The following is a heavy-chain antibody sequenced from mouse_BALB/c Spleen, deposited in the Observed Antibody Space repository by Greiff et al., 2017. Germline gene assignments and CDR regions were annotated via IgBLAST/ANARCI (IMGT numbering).Heavy chain of an antibody. J-gene: IGHJ4*01. CDR1: GFTFSDYY. V-gene: IGHV5-4*02. CDR2: ISDGGSYT. Sequence: EVQGVESGGGLVKPGGSLKLSCAASGFTFSDYYMYWVRQTPEKRLEWVATISDGGSYTYYPDSVKGRFTISRDNAKNNLYLQMSSLKSEDTAMYYCARGHYYGYYAMDYWGQGTSVTVSS. D-gene: IGHD1-2*01. CDR3: ARGHYYGYYAMDY.